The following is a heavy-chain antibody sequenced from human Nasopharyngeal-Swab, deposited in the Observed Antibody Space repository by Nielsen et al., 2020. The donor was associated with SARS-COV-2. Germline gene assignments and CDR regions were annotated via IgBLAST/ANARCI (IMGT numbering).Heavy chain of an antibody. CDR3: ASFYSGYDDAFDI. D-gene: IGHD5-12*01. V-gene: IGHV1-46*01. CDR1: GYTFTSYY. J-gene: IGHJ3*02. Sequence: ASVNVSCKASGYTFTSYYMHWVRQAPGQGLEWMGIINPSGGSTSYAQKFQGRVTMTRDTSTSTVYMELSSLRSEDTAVYYCASFYSGYDDAFDIWGQGTMVTVSS. CDR2: INPSGGST.